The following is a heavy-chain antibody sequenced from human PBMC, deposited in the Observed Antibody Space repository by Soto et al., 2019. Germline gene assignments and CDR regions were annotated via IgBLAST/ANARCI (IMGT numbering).Heavy chain of an antibody. CDR3: AREDGHSYGYTYYYMDV. Sequence: SETLSLTCAVYGGSFSGYYWSWIRQPPGKGLEWIGEINHSGSTNYNPSLKSRVTISVDTSKNQFSLKLSSVTAADTAVYYCAREDGHSYGYTYYYMDVWGKGTTVTVSS. CDR1: GGSFSGYY. CDR2: INHSGST. V-gene: IGHV4-34*01. J-gene: IGHJ6*03. D-gene: IGHD5-18*01.